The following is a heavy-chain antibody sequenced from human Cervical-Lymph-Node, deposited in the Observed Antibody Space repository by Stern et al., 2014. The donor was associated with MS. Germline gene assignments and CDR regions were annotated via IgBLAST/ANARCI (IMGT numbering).Heavy chain of an antibody. CDR3: ARDRWDRVFDY. J-gene: IGHJ4*02. V-gene: IGHV1-18*01. CDR1: DYTFTSYG. Sequence: QLVQSGAEVKKPGASVKVSCKASDYTFTSYGISWVRQAPGKGLEWVGWIRGYNGKIDYAQKFQGRVTMTIDISTTTAYMELRSLKSDDTAVYYCARDRWDRVFDYWGQGTLVTVSS. D-gene: IGHD1-26*01. CDR2: IRGYNGKI.